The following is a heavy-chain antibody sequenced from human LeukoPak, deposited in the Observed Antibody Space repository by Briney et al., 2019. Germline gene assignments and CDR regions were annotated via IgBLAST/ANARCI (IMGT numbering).Heavy chain of an antibody. CDR2: ISSSSSYI. CDR3: ARDYSSYYGSGSPPDY. CDR1: GFTFSSYS. Sequence: GGSLRLSCAASGFTFSSYSMNWVRPAPGKGLEWVSSISSSSSYIYYADSVKGRFTISRDNAKNSLYLQMNSLRAEDTAVYYCARDYSSYYGSGSPPDYWGQGTLVTVSS. V-gene: IGHV3-21*01. D-gene: IGHD3-10*01. J-gene: IGHJ4*02.